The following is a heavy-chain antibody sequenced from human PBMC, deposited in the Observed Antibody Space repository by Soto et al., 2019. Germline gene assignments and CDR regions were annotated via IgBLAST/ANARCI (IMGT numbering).Heavy chain of an antibody. CDR2: INPSDDAT. CDR3: ARDLTREGDYYDRSGYYLDY. D-gene: IGHD3-22*01. V-gene: IGHV1-46*01. J-gene: IGHJ4*02. CDR1: GYTFTRYY. Sequence: ASVKVSCKASGYTFTRYYMHWVRQAPGQGLEWMGIINPSDDATSYAEKFQGRLTMTEDTSTSTVYMEMSSLRSEDTAVYYCARDLTREGDYYDRSGYYLDYWGQGTLVTVSS.